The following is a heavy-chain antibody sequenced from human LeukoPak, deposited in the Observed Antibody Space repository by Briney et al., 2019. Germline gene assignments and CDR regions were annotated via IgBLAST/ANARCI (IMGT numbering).Heavy chain of an antibody. V-gene: IGHV3-23*01. CDR1: GFTFSSYV. CDR2: ISDNGVTR. J-gene: IGHJ6*02. D-gene: IGHD3-22*01. Sequence: PGGSLRLSCAASGFTFSSYVMNWVRQAPGKGLEWASSISDNGVTRYYADSVKGRFTISRDNSKNTLYLQMNSLRAEDTAVYYCAKHPRITMIVVVLSGMDVWGQGTTVTVSS. CDR3: AKHPRITMIVVVLSGMDV.